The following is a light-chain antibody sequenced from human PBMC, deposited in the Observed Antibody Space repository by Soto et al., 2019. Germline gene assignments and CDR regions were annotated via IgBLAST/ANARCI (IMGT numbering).Light chain of an antibody. CDR3: CSYAGSNTDV. Sequence: QSVLTQPASVSGSPGQSITISCTGTSSDIGSFNLVSWYQQYPGKAPKLMNFEVSKRPSGVSDRFSGSKSGNTATLTISGLQAEDEADYFCCSYAGSNTDVFGTGTKLTVL. CDR2: EVS. J-gene: IGLJ1*01. CDR1: SSDIGSFNL. V-gene: IGLV2-23*02.